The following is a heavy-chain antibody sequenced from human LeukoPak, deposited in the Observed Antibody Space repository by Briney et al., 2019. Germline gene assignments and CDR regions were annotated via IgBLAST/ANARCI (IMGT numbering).Heavy chain of an antibody. Sequence: GGSLRFSCAASGFTFSSYGMHWVRQAPGKGLEWVAVISYDGSNKYYADSVKGRFTISRDDSKNTLYLQMNSLRAEDTAVYYCAKDDSSSAGTLPLYWGQGTLVTVSS. CDR2: ISYDGSNK. CDR3: AKDDSSSAGTLPLY. CDR1: GFTFSSYG. J-gene: IGHJ4*02. V-gene: IGHV3-30*18. D-gene: IGHD6-6*01.